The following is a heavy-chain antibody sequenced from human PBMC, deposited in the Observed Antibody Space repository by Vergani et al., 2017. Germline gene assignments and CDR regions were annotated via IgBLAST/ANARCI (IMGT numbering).Heavy chain of an antibody. D-gene: IGHD5-24*01. J-gene: IGHJ4*02. Sequence: EVQLVQSGAEVKKPGESLKISCKGSGYSFTSYWIGWVRQMPGKGLEWMGIIYPGDSDTRYSPSFQGQVTISADKSIITAYLQWSSLKASDTAMYYCARTGEMATITEPFDYWGQGTLVTVSS. CDR1: GYSFTSYW. CDR2: IYPGDSDT. V-gene: IGHV5-51*03. CDR3: ARTGEMATITEPFDY.